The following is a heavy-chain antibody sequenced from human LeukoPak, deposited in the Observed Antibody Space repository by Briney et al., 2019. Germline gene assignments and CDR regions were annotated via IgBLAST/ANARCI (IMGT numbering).Heavy chain of an antibody. CDR3: AEDLSSGWFRGTFDY. J-gene: IGHJ4*02. V-gene: IGHV3-9*03. D-gene: IGHD6-19*01. CDR1: GFTFDDYA. Sequence: GRSLRLSCAASGFTFDDYAMHWVRQAPGKGLEWVSGISWNSGSIGYADSVKGRFTISRDNAKNSLYLQMNSLRAEDMALYYCAEDLSSGWFRGTFDYWGQGTLVTVSS. CDR2: ISWNSGSI.